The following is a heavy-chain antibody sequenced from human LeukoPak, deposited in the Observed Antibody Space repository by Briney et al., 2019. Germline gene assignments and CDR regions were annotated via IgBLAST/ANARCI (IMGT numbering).Heavy chain of an antibody. CDR2: IYYSGST. CDR3: ARGTLIPII. CDR1: GGSISSHY. Sequence: SETLSLTCTVPGGSISSHYWSWIRQPPGKGLEWIGYIYYSGSTNYNPSLKSRVTISVDTSKNQFSLKLSSVTAADTAVYYCARGTLIPIIWGQGTLVTVSS. V-gene: IGHV4-59*11. D-gene: IGHD2-21*01. J-gene: IGHJ4*02.